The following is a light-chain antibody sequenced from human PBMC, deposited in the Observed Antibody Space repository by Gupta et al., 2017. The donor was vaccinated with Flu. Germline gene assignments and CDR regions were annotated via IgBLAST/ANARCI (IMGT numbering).Light chain of an antibody. Sequence: PSLSASVGDRVTITCRASQSISSYLNWYQQKPGKAPKLLIYGASSLQSGVPSRFSGSGSGTDFTLTISSRQPEDFATYYCQQSYNSPLLAFGRGTTVEIK. CDR2: GAS. V-gene: IGKV1-39*01. CDR1: QSISSY. CDR3: QQSYNSPLLA. J-gene: IGKJ3*01.